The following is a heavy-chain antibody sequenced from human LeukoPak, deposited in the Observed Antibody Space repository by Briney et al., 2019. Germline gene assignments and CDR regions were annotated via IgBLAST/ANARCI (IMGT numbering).Heavy chain of an antibody. CDR3: VSFYETY. CDR2: ISSSGSST. V-gene: IGHV3-23*01. J-gene: IGHJ4*02. CDR1: GITFSTYA. Sequence: GGSLRLSCVASGITFSTYAMSWVRQAPGKGLEWVSVISSSGSSTYYADSVKGRFTISRDNLKNTVYLQMNSLRAEDTAVYYCVSFYETYWGRGTLVTVSS. D-gene: IGHD2/OR15-2a*01.